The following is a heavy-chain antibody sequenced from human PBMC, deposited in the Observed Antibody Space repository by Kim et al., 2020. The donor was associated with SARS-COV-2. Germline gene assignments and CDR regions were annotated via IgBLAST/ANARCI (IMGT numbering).Heavy chain of an antibody. V-gene: IGHV3-23*01. D-gene: IGHD6-19*01. CDR3: AKDHESSGWPTFDY. Sequence: ADYVKGRFTVSRDNAKNTHYLQMDNLRVEDTALYYCAKDHESSGWPTFDYWGQGTQVTVSS. J-gene: IGHJ4*02.